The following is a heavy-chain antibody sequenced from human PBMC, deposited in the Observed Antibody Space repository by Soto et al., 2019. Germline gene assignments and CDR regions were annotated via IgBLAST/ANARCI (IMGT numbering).Heavy chain of an antibody. CDR2: IIPILGIA. D-gene: IGHD3-16*01. Sequence: QVQLVQSGAEVKKPGSSVKVSCKASGGTFSSYTISWVRQAPGQGLEWMGRIIPILGIANYAQKFQGRVTLTAATPTSTADMALSSLRSEDTAVYYCASGSYDYVWGSTWFAPWGQGTLVTVSS. CDR3: ASGSYDYVWGSTWFAP. J-gene: IGHJ5*02. V-gene: IGHV1-69*02. CDR1: GGTFSSYT.